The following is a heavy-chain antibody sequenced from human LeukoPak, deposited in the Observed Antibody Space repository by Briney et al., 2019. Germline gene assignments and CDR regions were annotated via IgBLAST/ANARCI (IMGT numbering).Heavy chain of an antibody. Sequence: SETQSLTFAVHGGSFSGYYWSWIRQPPGAGLEWAGEINHSGSTNYNPSLKSRVTISVDTSKNQFSLKLSSVTAADTAVYYCASQYCSSTREDWYFDLWGRGTLVTVSS. V-gene: IGHV4-34*01. CDR1: GGSFSGYY. CDR2: INHSGST. CDR3: ASQYCSSTREDWYFDL. J-gene: IGHJ2*01. D-gene: IGHD2-2*01.